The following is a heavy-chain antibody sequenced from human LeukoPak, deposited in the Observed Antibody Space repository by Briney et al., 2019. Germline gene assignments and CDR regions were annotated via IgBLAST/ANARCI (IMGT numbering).Heavy chain of an antibody. V-gene: IGHV7-4-1*02. CDR3: ARGMSNPPYYFYYYMDV. J-gene: IGHJ6*03. CDR1: GYTFTNYA. Sequence: ASVKVSCKASGYTFTNYAMNWVRQAPGQGLEWMGCINTNTEKPTYAQGFTGRFVFSLDTSVSTAYLQISSLKAEDTAVYYCARGMSNPPYYFYYYMDVWGKGTTVTVSS. CDR2: INTNTEKP.